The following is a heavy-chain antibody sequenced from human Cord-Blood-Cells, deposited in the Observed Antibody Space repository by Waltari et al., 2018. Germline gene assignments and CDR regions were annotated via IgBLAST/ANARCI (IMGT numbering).Heavy chain of an antibody. CDR3: ARGSGDIVVVPAAMYFLH. CDR2: ISSSGSTI. Sequence: EVQLVESGGGLVQPGGSLGLSCAASGFTFSSYEMNWVRQAPGQGLEWVSYISSSGSTIYYADSVKGRFTISRDNAKNSLYLQMNSLRAEDTAVYYCARGSGDIVVVPAAMYFLHWGQGTLVTVSS. J-gene: IGHJ1*01. D-gene: IGHD2-2*01. V-gene: IGHV3-48*03. CDR1: GFTFSSYE.